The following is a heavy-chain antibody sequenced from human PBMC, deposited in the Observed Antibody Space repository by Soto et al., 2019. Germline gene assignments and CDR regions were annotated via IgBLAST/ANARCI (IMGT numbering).Heavy chain of an antibody. CDR3: ASQRPGEWYYYYGMDV. CDR2: IYYSGNT. CDR1: GGSISSGGYY. D-gene: IGHD3-10*01. J-gene: IGHJ6*02. Sequence: SETLSRTCTVSGGSISSGGYYWSWIRQHPGKGLEWIGYIYYSGNTYYNPSLKSRVTISVDTSKNQFSLKLTSVTAADTAVYYCASQRPGEWYYYYGMDVWGQGTTVTVS. V-gene: IGHV4-31*03.